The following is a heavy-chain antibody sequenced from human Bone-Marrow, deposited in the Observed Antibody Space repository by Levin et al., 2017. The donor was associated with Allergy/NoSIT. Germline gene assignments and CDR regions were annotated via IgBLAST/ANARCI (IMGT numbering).Heavy chain of an antibody. CDR2: IIPIFGTA. V-gene: IGHV1-69*06. D-gene: IGHD2-21*02. J-gene: IGHJ4*02. CDR1: GGTFSSYA. CDR3: ARGGYCGGDCYPLDY. Sequence: SVKVSCKASGGTFSSYAISWVRQAPGQGLEWMGGIIPIFGTANYAQKFQGRVTITADKSTSTAYMELSSLRSEDTAVYYCARGGYCGGDCYPLDYWGQGTLVTVSS.